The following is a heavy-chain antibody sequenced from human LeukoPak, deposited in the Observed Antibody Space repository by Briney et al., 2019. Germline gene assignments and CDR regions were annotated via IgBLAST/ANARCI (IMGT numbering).Heavy chain of an antibody. V-gene: IGHV3-30*03. CDR1: GFPFSSYG. CDR2: LSYDGSNE. Sequence: PGGSLRLSCAASGFPFSSYGMHWVRQAPGKGLEWVAVLSYDGSNEYYADSVKGRFTISRDNSKNTLYLQMNSLRAEDTAVYYCAGSWFYRDYFEYWGQGTPVTVSS. D-gene: IGHD3-10*01. CDR3: AGSWFYRDYFEY. J-gene: IGHJ4*02.